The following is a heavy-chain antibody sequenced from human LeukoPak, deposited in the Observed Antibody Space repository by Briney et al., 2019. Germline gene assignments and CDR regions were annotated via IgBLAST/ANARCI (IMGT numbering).Heavy chain of an antibody. CDR2: IYYSGST. J-gene: IGHJ4*02. CDR1: GGSISSYY. D-gene: IGHD3-9*01. V-gene: IGHV4-59*12. Sequence: SETLSLTCTVSGGSISSYYWSWIRQPPGKGLEWIGYIYYSGSTNYNPSLKSRVTISVDTSKNQFSLKLSSVTAADTAVYYCARAVPDYDILTGYRDYFDYWGQGTLVTVSS. CDR3: ARAVPDYDILTGYRDYFDY.